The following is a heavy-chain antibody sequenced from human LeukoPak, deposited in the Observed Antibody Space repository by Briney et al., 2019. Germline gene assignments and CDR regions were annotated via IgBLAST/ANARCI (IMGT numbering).Heavy chain of an antibody. Sequence: GGSLRLSCAASGFTFSSDAMSWVRQAPGGGLEWVSALSGSGGSTFYADSVKGRFTISRDNSKNTRDLQMNSLRAEDTAVYYGAKAPRFGLVPYTDYWGQGTLVTVSS. J-gene: IGHJ4*02. CDR3: AKAPRFGLVPYTDY. CDR2: LSGSGGST. D-gene: IGHD3/OR15-3a*01. CDR1: GFTFSSDA. V-gene: IGHV3-23*01.